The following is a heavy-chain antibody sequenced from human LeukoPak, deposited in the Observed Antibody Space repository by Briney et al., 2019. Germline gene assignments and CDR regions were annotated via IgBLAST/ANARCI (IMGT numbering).Heavy chain of an antibody. Sequence: RSGGSLRLSCAASGFTFSTYSMKWVRQAPGKGLEWVSYISDSGAMYYADSVRGRFTISRENAQNSLFLQMNSLRAEDTAVYYCARDGGYRGYDADCWGQGTLVTVSS. CDR1: GFTFSTYS. CDR3: ARDGGYRGYDADC. CDR2: ISDSGAM. J-gene: IGHJ4*02. V-gene: IGHV3-48*01. D-gene: IGHD5-12*01.